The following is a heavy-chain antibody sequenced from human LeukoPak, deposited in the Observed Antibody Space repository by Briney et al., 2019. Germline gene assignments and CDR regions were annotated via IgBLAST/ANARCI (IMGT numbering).Heavy chain of an antibody. D-gene: IGHD3-3*01. CDR1: GFTFSSYW. Sequence: GGSLRLSCAASGFTFSSYWMHWVRQAPGKGLVWVSRINSDGSSTSYADSVKGRFTISRDNAKNTLYLQMNSLRAEDTAVYYCASLPHYDFWSGYPPFDYWGQGTLVTVSS. V-gene: IGHV3-74*01. CDR2: INSDGSST. J-gene: IGHJ4*02. CDR3: ASLPHYDFWSGYPPFDY.